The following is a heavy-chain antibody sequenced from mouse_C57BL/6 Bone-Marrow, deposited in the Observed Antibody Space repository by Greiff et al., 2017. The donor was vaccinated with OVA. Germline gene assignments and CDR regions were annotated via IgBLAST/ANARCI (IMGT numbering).Heavy chain of an antibody. CDR2: ISDGGSYT. J-gene: IGHJ3*01. CDR3: ARDGSSYWFAY. CDR1: GFTFSSYA. Sequence: DVMPVESGGGLVKPGGSLKLSCAASGFTFSSYAMSWVRQTPEKRLEWVATISDGGSYTYYPDNVKGRFTISRDNAKNNLYLQMSHLKSEDTAMYYCARDGSSYWFAYWGQGTLVTVSA. D-gene: IGHD1-1*01. V-gene: IGHV5-4*01.